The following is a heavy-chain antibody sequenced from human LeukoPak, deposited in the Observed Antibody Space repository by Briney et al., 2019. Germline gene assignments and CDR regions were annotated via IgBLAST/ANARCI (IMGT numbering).Heavy chain of an antibody. D-gene: IGHD3-22*01. CDR1: GFTFSSYA. V-gene: IGHV3-23*01. CDR2: ISGSGGST. Sequence: PGASLSLSCAASGFTFSSYAMSWVRQAPGKGLEWCSAISGSGGSTYYADSVKGRITISRDNTKNTLYLQMNSLRAEDTAVYYGSNGRVTMIVSWGQGTLVTVSS. CDR3: SNGRVTMIVS. J-gene: IGHJ4*02.